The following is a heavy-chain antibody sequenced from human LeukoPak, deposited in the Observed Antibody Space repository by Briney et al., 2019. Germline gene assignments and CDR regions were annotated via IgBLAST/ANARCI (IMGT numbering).Heavy chain of an antibody. CDR3: ARGTMYYDFWSGYYAPHDAFDI. J-gene: IGHJ3*02. Sequence: ASVKVSCKASGYTFTSYDINWVRQATGQGLEWMGWMNPNSGNTGYAQEFQGRVTMTRNTSISTAYMELSSLRSEDTAVYYCARGTMYYDFWSGYYAPHDAFDIWGQGTMVTVSS. CDR1: GYTFTSYD. D-gene: IGHD3-3*01. CDR2: MNPNSGNT. V-gene: IGHV1-8*01.